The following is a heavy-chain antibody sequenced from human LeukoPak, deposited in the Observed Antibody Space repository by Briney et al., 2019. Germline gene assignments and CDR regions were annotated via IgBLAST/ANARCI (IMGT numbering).Heavy chain of an antibody. J-gene: IGHJ4*02. CDR3: ARSTGPIDY. V-gene: IGHV6-1*01. CDR1: EDSVSSNSAA. CDR2: TYYRSKWST. Sequence: SQTLSLTCAISEDSVSSNSAAWNWIRQSPSRGLEWLGRTYYRSKWSTYYAVSVKSRISINRDTSKNQISLQLNSVTPEDTAVYYCARSTGPIDYWGQGTLVTVSS. D-gene: IGHD1-1*01.